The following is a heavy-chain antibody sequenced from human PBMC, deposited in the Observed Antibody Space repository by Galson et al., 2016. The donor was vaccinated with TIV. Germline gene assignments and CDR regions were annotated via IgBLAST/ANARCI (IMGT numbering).Heavy chain of an antibody. CDR2: IVPIFGTT. Sequence: SVKVSCKAFGGTFSSYGISWVRQAPGQGLEWMGRIVPIFGTTSYTQKFQDRVTFTADESSSTAYMDLSSLRSDDTAVYYCARSPCSSTSCRILSYYMDVWGKGTTVTVSS. CDR3: ARSPCSSTSCRILSYYMDV. D-gene: IGHD2-2*01. J-gene: IGHJ6*03. V-gene: IGHV1-69*13. CDR1: GGTFSSYG.